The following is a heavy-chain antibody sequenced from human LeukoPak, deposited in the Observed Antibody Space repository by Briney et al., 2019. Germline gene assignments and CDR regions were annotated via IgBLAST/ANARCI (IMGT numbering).Heavy chain of an antibody. CDR2: IYYSGST. J-gene: IGHJ4*02. CDR3: ARQHRTTMIVVVINFIDY. CDR1: GGSISGSSYY. Sequence: PSETLSLTCTVSGGSISGSSYYWGWIRQPPGKGLEWIGSIYYSGSTYYNPSLKSRVTISVDTSKNQFSLKLSSVTAADTAVYYCARQHRTTMIVVVINFIDYWGQGTLVTVSS. V-gene: IGHV4-39*01. D-gene: IGHD3-22*01.